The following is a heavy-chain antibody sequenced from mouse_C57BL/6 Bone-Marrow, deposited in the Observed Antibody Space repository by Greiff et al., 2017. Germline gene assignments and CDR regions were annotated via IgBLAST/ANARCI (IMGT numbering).Heavy chain of an antibody. J-gene: IGHJ2*01. CDR1: GYTFTDYY. CDR2: IYPGSGNT. CDR3: ARSNPGLDY. Sequence: QVTLKESGAELVRPGASVKLSCKASGYTFTDYYINWVKQRPGQGLEWIARIYPGSGNTYYNEKFKGKATLTAEKSSSTAYMQLSSLTSEDSAVYFCARSNPGLDYWGQGTTLTVSS. V-gene: IGHV1-76*01.